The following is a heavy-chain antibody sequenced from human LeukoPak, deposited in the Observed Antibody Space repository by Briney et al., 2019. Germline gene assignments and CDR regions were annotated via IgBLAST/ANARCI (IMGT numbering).Heavy chain of an antibody. J-gene: IGHJ3*02. CDR3: ARDGDYYDSSGQDAFDI. V-gene: IGHV4-34*01. CDR2: INHSGST. Sequence: PSETLSLTCAVYGGSFSGYYWSWIRQPPGKGLEWIGEINHSGSTYYNPSLKSRVTISVDTSKNQFSLKLSSVTAADTAVYYCARDGDYYDSSGQDAFDIWGQGTMVTVSS. CDR1: GGSFSGYY. D-gene: IGHD3-22*01.